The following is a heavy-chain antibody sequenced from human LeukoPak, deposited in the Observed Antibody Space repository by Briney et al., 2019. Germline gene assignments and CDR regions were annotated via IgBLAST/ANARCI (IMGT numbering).Heavy chain of an antibody. CDR2: IGTSSTTI. J-gene: IGHJ6*03. D-gene: IGHD6-25*01. CDR3: ARFAAGGSYYYYMDV. V-gene: IGHV3-48*01. Sequence: PGGSLRLSCAASGFTFSSYTMNWVRQPPGKGLEWVSNIGTSSTTIYYADSVKGRFTISRDNAKNSLYLQMNSLRADDKAVYYCARFAAGGSYYYYMDVWGKGTTVTVSS. CDR1: GFTFSSYT.